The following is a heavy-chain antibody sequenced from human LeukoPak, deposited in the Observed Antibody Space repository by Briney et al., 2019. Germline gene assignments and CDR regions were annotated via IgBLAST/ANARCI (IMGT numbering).Heavy chain of an antibody. V-gene: IGHV3-23*01. CDR2: INGSGGST. Sequence: GGSLRLSCAASGFTFSSYAMSWVRQAPGKGLEWVSDINGSGGSTYYADSVKGRFTISRDNAKNTLFVQMNSLRAEDTAVYYCVRATVVDPLGAFENWGQGTMVTVSS. J-gene: IGHJ3*02. CDR1: GFTFSSYA. CDR3: VRATVVDPLGAFEN. D-gene: IGHD7-27*01.